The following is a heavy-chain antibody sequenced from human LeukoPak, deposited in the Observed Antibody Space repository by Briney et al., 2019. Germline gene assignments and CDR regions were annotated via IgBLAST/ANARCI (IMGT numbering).Heavy chain of an antibody. CDR1: GFTFSSYE. V-gene: IGHV3-48*03. CDR3: ARGGYCSSTSCYVDSFDY. Sequence: GGSLRLSCAASGFTFSSYEMNWVRQAPGKGLEWLSYISSSGSTIYYAGSVKGRFTISRDNAKNSLYLQMNSLRAEDTALYYCARGGYCSSTSCYVDSFDYWGQGTLVTVSS. D-gene: IGHD2-2*01. J-gene: IGHJ4*02. CDR2: ISSSGSTI.